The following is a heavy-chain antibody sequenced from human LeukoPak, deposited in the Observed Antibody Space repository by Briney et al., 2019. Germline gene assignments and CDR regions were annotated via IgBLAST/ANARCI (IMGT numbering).Heavy chain of an antibody. V-gene: IGHV4-30-2*01. CDR1: GGSISSGGYS. Sequence: SETPSLTCAVSGGSISSGGYSWSWIRQPPGKGLEWIGYIYHSGSTYYNPSLKSRVTISVDRSKNQFSLKLSSVTAADTAVYYCAKGRVYSSSLDYWGQGTLVTVSS. J-gene: IGHJ4*02. CDR3: AKGRVYSSSLDY. D-gene: IGHD6-6*01. CDR2: IYHSGST.